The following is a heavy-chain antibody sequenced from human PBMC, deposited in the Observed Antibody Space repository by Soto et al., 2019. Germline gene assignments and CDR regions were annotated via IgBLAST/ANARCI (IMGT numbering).Heavy chain of an antibody. Sequence: EAQLVESGGGLVQPGGSLRLSCAASGFTFSDHYMDWVRQSPGKGLEWVGRIRNKANRYTTEYAASVKGRFTISRDDSRNSMYLQMNGLKTEDPAVYYCTRDAPLATGTLDYWGQGTLVTVSS. D-gene: IGHD6-13*01. CDR2: IRNKANRYTT. V-gene: IGHV3-72*01. CDR3: TRDAPLATGTLDY. J-gene: IGHJ4*01. CDR1: GFTFSDHY.